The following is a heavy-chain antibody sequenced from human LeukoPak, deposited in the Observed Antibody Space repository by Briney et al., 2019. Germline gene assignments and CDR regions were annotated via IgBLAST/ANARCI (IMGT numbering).Heavy chain of an antibody. J-gene: IGHJ4*02. CDR1: GGTFSSYA. V-gene: IGHV1-69*05. D-gene: IGHD3-22*01. Sequence: VASVTVSFKASGGTFSSYAISWVRQAPGQGVEWMGGIIPIFGTANYAQKFQGRVTITTDESTSTAYMELSSLRSEDTAVYYCARANYYDSSGYIWGQGTLVTVSS. CDR2: IIPIFGTA. CDR3: ARANYYDSSGYI.